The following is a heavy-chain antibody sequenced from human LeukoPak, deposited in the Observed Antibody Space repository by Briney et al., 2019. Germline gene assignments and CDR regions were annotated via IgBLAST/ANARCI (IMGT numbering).Heavy chain of an antibody. CDR3: ARDSGSGYYDSSGSFFDY. D-gene: IGHD3-22*01. CDR1: GFSFSTYA. CDR2: ISDDGSDK. Sequence: PGGSLRLSCAASGFSFSTYAMHWVRQAPGKGLEGVAVISDDGSDKYYADSVKGQFTISRDNSKNTLYLQMSSLRAEDTAVYYCARDSGSGYYDSSGSFFDYWGQGTLVTVSS. V-gene: IGHV3-30*15. J-gene: IGHJ4*02.